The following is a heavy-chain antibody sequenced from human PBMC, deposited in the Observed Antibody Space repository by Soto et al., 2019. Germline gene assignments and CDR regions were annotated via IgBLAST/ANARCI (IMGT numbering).Heavy chain of an antibody. CDR1: GFTVSSNY. D-gene: IGHD2-2*01. V-gene: IGHV3-66*01. CDR2: ISSGGST. Sequence: EVQVVESGGGLVQPGGSLRLSCAASGFTVSSNYMTWVRQAPGKGLEWVSGISSGGSTYYADSVKGRFAISRDKSKNTVYLQMNSLRAEDTAVYYCAREEPVAWDWLDPWGQGTLVTVSS. J-gene: IGHJ5*02. CDR3: AREEPVAWDWLDP.